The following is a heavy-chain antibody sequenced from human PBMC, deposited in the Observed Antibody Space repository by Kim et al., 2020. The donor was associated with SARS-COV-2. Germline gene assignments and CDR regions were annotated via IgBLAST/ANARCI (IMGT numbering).Heavy chain of an antibody. CDR3: NTAGGDFYDCSGYYY. D-gene: IGHD3-22*01. CDR2: IRSKAYGRTT. V-gene: IGHV3-49*04. CDR1: GFTFGDYA. J-gene: IGHJ6*01. Sequence: GGSLRLSCTASGFTFGDYAMSWVRQAPGKGLEWVGFIRSKAYGRTTEYAASVKGRLTIPRDESTTIAYLQMNSLKTEDIALSYCNTAGGDFYDCSGYYY.